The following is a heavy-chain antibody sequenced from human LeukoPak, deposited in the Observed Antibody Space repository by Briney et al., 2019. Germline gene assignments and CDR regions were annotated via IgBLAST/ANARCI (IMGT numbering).Heavy chain of an antibody. Sequence: PSETLSLTCAVYGGSFSGYYWSWIRQPPGKGLEWIGEINHSGSTYYNPSLKSRVTISVDTSKNQFSLKLSSVTAADTAVYYCARQGVQYLAVAGTFDYWGRGTLVTVSS. J-gene: IGHJ4*02. CDR3: ARQGVQYLAVAGTFDY. CDR1: GGSFSGYY. CDR2: INHSGST. D-gene: IGHD6-19*01. V-gene: IGHV4-34*01.